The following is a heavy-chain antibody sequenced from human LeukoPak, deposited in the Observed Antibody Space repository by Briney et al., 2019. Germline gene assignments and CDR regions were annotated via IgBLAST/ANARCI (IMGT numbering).Heavy chain of an antibody. Sequence: SETLSLTCTVSGGSISSSSYYWGWIRQPPGKGLEWIGRIYTSGSTNYNPSLKSRVTMSVDTSKNQFSLKLSSVTAADTAVYYCARELRFLEWDAFDIWGQGTMVTVSS. CDR2: IYTSGST. V-gene: IGHV4-39*07. D-gene: IGHD3-3*01. CDR1: GGSISSSSYY. CDR3: ARELRFLEWDAFDI. J-gene: IGHJ3*02.